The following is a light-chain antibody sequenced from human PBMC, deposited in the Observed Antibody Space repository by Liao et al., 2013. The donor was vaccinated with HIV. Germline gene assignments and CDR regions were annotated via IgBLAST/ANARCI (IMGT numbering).Light chain of an antibody. J-gene: IGLJ1*01. CDR1: KLGDEY. Sequence: SYDLTQPPSVSVSPGQTASITCSGDKLGDEYASWYQQKPGQSPVLVIYQDSKRPSGIPERFSGSNSGTTATLTISGTQAIDEADYYCQAWDSGTGVFGTGTKVTVL. V-gene: IGLV3-1*01. CDR2: QDS. CDR3: QAWDSGTGV.